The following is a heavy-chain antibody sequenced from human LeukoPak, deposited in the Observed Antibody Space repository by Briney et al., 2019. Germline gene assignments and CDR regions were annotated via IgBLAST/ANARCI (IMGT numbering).Heavy chain of an antibody. J-gene: IGHJ5*02. CDR3: AKSLYDILTGLFDP. CDR2: ISGSGGST. D-gene: IGHD3-9*01. CDR1: GFTFSSYA. Sequence: GGSLRLSCAASGFTFSSYAMSWVRQAPGKGLEWVSAISGSGGSTYYADSVKGRFAISRDNSKNTLYLQMNSLRAEDTAVYYCAKSLYDILTGLFDPWGQGTLVTVSS. V-gene: IGHV3-23*01.